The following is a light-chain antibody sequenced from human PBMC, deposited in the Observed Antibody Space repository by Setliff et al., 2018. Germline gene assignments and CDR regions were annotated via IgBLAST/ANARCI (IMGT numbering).Light chain of an antibody. CDR3: TFYSGSNNFF. CDR1: NSNIGINY. CDR2: STT. Sequence: QSVLAQSPSAPGSPGQRVTISCSGSNSNIGINYVYWYQQVPGTAPKLLIYSTTQRPSGVPERFSGSKSGTAASLAISGLRSEDEADYYCTFYSGSNNFFFGSGTKVTVL. J-gene: IGLJ1*01. V-gene: IGLV1-47*01.